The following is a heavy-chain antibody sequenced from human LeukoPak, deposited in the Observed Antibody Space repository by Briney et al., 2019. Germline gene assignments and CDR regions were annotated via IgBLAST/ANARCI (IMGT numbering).Heavy chain of an antibody. CDR2: ISAYNGNT. J-gene: IGHJ4*02. CDR1: GYTFTSYG. V-gene: IGHV1-18*01. CDR3: ARCETGYSSGWFDY. Sequence: ASVKVSCKASGYTFTSYGISWVRQAPGQGLEWMGWISAYNGNTNYAQKLQGRVTMTTDTSTSTAYKELRSLRSDDTAVYYCARCETGYSSGWFDYWGQGTLVTVSS. D-gene: IGHD6-19*01.